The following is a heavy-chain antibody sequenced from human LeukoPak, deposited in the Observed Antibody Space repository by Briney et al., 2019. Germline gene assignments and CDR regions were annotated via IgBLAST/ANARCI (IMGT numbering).Heavy chain of an antibody. CDR2: ISQDGSET. D-gene: IGHD7-27*01. CDR3: VRDLGHSRHYFEY. J-gene: IGHJ4*02. CDR1: GFTLNSFF. Sequence: GGSLRLSCAASGFTLNSFFLNWVRLTPGRELEWVACISQDGSETFYMDSVRGRFTISRDNTKNSLYSQMDSLRAEDTAVYFCVRDLGHSRHYFEYWGQGALVTVSS. V-gene: IGHV3-7*01.